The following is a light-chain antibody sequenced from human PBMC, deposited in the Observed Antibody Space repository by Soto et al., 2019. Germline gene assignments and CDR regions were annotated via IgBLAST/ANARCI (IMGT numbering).Light chain of an antibody. CDR3: QQASSFPRT. Sequence: DLQMTQSPSSVSASVGDRVTLTCRASQGIGSWLAWYQQKPGQAPKLLIYAASTLHSGVPSRFSGRGSGTDFPLPISSLQPEDFSNYYCQQASSFPRTFGQGTKVEIK. CDR1: QGIGSW. CDR2: AAS. J-gene: IGKJ1*01. V-gene: IGKV1-12*01.